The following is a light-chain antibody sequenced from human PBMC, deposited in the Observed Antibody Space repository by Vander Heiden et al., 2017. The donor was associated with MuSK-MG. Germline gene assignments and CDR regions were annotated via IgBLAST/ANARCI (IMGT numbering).Light chain of an antibody. Sequence: HSALTQPASVSGSPGQSITISCPGTSSNVGGYDYVSWYQHNPDRAHKLLIYDVTQRPSGVAHRFSGSKCGNAASLTIAGLQDEDEDDYYGNSYTSENIMVFGEGTRLTVL. CDR2: DVT. CDR1: SSNVGGYDY. CDR3: NSYTSENIMV. J-gene: IGLJ3*02. V-gene: IGLV2-14*03.